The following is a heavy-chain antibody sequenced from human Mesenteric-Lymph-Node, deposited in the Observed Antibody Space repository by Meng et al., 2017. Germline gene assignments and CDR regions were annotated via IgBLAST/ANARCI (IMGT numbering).Heavy chain of an antibody. D-gene: IGHD3-22*01. CDR3: ARERYYYDSSGYSLYYYYGMDV. V-gene: IGHV3-7*01. CDR1: GFTFSTYW. CDR2: IKEDGSDK. J-gene: IGHJ6*02. Sequence: GESLKISCAASGFTFSTYWMTWVRQAPGKGLEWVANIKEDGSDKYYVDSVKGRFTISRDDAKNSLYLQMDSLRAEDTAVYYCARERYYYDSSGYSLYYYYGMDVWGQGTTVTVSS.